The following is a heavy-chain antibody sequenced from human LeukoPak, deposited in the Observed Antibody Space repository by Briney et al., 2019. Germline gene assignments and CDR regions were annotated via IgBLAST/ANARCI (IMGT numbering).Heavy chain of an antibody. D-gene: IGHD6-19*01. Sequence: GGSLRLSCAASGFTFSSYGMHWVRQAPGKGLEWVAFIRYDGSNKYYADSVKGRFAISRDNSKNTLYLQMNSLRAEDTAVYYCAKDRQWLVPGGYFQHWGQGTLVTVSS. CDR2: IRYDGSNK. CDR3: AKDRQWLVPGGYFQH. CDR1: GFTFSSYG. J-gene: IGHJ1*01. V-gene: IGHV3-30*02.